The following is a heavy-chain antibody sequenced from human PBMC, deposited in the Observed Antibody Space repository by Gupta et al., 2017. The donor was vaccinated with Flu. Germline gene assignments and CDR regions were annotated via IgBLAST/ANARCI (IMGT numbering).Heavy chain of an antibody. D-gene: IGHD2-2*01. V-gene: IGHV3-23*01. CDR2: ISGSGGST. CDR3: ATATGPQYCSSTSGYYYYYMDV. Sequence: QAPGTGLEWVSAISGSGGSTYYAESVKGRFTSSRDNSKNTLYLQMNSRRAEDTAVYYCATATGPQYCSSTSGYYYYYMDVWGKGTTVTVSS. J-gene: IGHJ6*03.